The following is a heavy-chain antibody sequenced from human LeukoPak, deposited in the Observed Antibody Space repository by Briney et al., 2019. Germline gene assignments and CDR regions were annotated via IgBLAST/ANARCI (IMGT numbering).Heavy chain of an antibody. D-gene: IGHD6-19*01. CDR2: INSDGSTT. J-gene: IGHJ4*02. V-gene: IGHV3-74*01. CDR1: GFTFSGYW. Sequence: GGSLRLSCAASGFTFSGYWMHWVRQAPGKGLVWVSRINSDGSTTNYADSVKGRFTISRDNAKNTLYLQMNSLRADDTAVYYCARSRRLDAFDYWGQGTLVTVSS. CDR3: ARSRRLDAFDY.